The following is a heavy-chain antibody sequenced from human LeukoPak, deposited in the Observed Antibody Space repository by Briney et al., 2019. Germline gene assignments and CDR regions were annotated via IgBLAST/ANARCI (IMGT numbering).Heavy chain of an antibody. CDR3: ARDSGRGVAGNLDY. Sequence: SVKVSCKASGGTFSSYAISWVRQAPGQGLEWMGGIIPIFGTANYAQKFQGRVTITADESTSTAYMELSSLRSEDTAVYYCARDSGRGVAGNLDYWGQGILVTVSS. CDR1: GGTFSSYA. V-gene: IGHV1-69*13. J-gene: IGHJ4*02. D-gene: IGHD6-19*01. CDR2: IIPIFGTA.